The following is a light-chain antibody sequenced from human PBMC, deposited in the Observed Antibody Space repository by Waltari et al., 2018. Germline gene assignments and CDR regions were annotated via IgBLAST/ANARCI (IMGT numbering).Light chain of an antibody. V-gene: IGLV1-40*01. CDR3: QSYDSSLSGVV. CDR1: SPNIGARYN. CDR2: GNS. J-gene: IGLJ2*01. Sequence: SVLTQPPSGSGATGQRVTILYTGGSPNIGARYNVHWYQQLPGTATKLLIYGNSNRPSGVPDRFSGSKSGTSAALAITGLQAEDEADYYCQSYDSSLSGVVFGGGTKLTVL.